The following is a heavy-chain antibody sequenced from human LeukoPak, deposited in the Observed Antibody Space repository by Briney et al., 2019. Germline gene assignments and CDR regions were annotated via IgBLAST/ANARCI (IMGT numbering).Heavy chain of an antibody. CDR3: AKDRDSSSWYYFDY. CDR2: IYSGGAT. V-gene: IGHV3-53*05. Sequence: GGSLRLSCAASGFTVSSNYMSWVRQAPGKGPEWVSVIYSGGATHYADSVKGRFTISRDNAKNSLYLQMNSLRAEDMALYYCAKDRDSSSWYYFDYWGQGTLVTVSS. D-gene: IGHD6-13*01. J-gene: IGHJ4*02. CDR1: GFTVSSNY.